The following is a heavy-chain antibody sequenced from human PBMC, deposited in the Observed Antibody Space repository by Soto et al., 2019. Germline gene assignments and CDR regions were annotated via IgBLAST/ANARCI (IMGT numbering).Heavy chain of an antibody. CDR3: ARSYDGSGSYWFYGMDV. D-gene: IGHD3-10*01. Sequence: ASVKVSCKASGGTFGNSAISWVRQAPGQGLEWMGGIIPSFTTGNSAPEFQGRLTITADKSTTTAYMELSSLRSEDTAVYYCARSYDGSGSYWFYGMDVWGQGTTVTVSS. CDR2: IIPSFTTG. CDR1: GGTFGNSA. V-gene: IGHV1-69*06. J-gene: IGHJ6*02.